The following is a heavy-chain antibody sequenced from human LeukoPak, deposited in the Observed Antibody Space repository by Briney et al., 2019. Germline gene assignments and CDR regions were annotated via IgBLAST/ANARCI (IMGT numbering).Heavy chain of an antibody. D-gene: IGHD3-10*01. V-gene: IGHV4-39*01. CDR3: ARLLITSGLLVWFGDLFSSDGFDI. CDR2: IYYSGST. J-gene: IGHJ3*02. Sequence: PSETLSLTCTVSGGSISSSSYYWGWIRQPPGKGLEWIGSIYYSGSTYYNPSLKSRVTISVDTSKNQFSLKLSSVTAADTAVYYCARLLITSGLLVWFGDLFSSDGFDIWGQGTMVTVSS. CDR1: GGSISSSSYY.